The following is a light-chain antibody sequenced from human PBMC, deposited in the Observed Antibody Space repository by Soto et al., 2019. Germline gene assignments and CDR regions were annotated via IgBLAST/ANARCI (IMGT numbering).Light chain of an antibody. CDR1: QSISIW. Sequence: DIHLTQSPSTLSASVGDRVTITCRASQSISIWLAWYQQKPGKAPNILIYKTSSLEPGVPSRFSGSGSGTEFTLAITSLQPDDFVNYYCQHCHDYTWTFGQGTKVQVK. CDR3: QHCHDYTWT. J-gene: IGKJ1*01. CDR2: KTS. V-gene: IGKV1-5*03.